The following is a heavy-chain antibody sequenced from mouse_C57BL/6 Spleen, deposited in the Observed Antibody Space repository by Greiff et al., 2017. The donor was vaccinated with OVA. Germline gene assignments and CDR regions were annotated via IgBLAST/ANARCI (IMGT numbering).Heavy chain of an antibody. CDR3: THYDYDRYYFDY. CDR1: GYTFTSYW. V-gene: IGHV1-5*01. D-gene: IGHD2-4*01. CDR2: IYPGNSDT. J-gene: IGHJ2*01. Sequence: EVKLMESGTELARPGASVKMSCKTSGYTFTSYWMHWVKQRPGKGLEWIGAIYPGNSDTSDNQKFKGKAKLTAVTSASTAYMVLSSLTNEDSAVYYFTHYDYDRYYFDYWGQGTTLTVSS.